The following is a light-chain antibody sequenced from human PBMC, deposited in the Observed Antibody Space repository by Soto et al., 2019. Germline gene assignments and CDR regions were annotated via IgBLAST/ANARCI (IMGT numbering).Light chain of an antibody. CDR2: DAS. CDR1: QTIRSD. V-gene: IGKV3-11*01. Sequence: EIVMTQSPVTLSVSPGERATLSCRASQTIRSDLAWYQQKPGQAPRLLISDASTRATGIPARFNGSGSGADFTLAISSLEPGDFALYYCQQHINWPLTFGGGTKVDIK. CDR3: QQHINWPLT. J-gene: IGKJ4*01.